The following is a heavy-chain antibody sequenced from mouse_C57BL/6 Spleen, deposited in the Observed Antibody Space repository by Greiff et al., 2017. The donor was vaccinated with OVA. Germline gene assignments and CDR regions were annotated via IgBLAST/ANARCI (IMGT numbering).Heavy chain of an antibody. CDR2: ISGGGGNT. CDR1: GFTFSSYT. Sequence: EVMLVESGGGLVKPGGSLKLSCAASGFTFSSYTMSWVRQTPEKRLEWVATISGGGGNTYYPDSVKGRFTISRDNAKNTLYLQMSSLRSEDTALYYCASLYGSSSYYFDYWGQGTTLTVSS. CDR3: ASLYGSSSYYFDY. V-gene: IGHV5-9*01. D-gene: IGHD1-1*01. J-gene: IGHJ2*01.